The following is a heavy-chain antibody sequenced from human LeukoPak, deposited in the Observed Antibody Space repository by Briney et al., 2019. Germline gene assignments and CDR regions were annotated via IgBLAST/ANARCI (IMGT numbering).Heavy chain of an antibody. Sequence: QPGGSPRLSCTASGFTFNYSWMSWVRQAPGKGLQWVANIKQHGSEKSYLDSVKGRFTISRDNTKNSLFLQMNSLRAEDTAVYYCARVGIDYLASYHFDQWGQGTLVTVSS. CDR3: ARVGIDYLASYHFDQ. V-gene: IGHV3-7*01. CDR1: GFTFNYSW. D-gene: IGHD2/OR15-2a*01. J-gene: IGHJ4*02. CDR2: IKQHGSEK.